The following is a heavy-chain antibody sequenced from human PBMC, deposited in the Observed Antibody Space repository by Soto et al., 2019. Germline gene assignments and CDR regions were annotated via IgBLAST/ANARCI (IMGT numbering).Heavy chain of an antibody. D-gene: IGHD3-10*01. CDR1: GGSISSYY. CDR2: IYYGGST. CDR3: ARGQGGYSQARRYYYYYGMDV. Sequence: PSDTLSRTCTNSGGSISSYYWSWIRQPPGKGLEWIGYIYYGGSTNYNPSLKSRVTISVDTSKNQFSLKLSSVTAADTAVYYCARGQGGYSQARRYYYYYGMDVWGQGTTVT. J-gene: IGHJ6*02. V-gene: IGHV4-59*08.